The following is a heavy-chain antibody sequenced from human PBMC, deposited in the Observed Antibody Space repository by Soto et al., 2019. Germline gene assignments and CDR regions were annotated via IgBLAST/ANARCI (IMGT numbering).Heavy chain of an antibody. V-gene: IGHV4-31*03. Sequence: PSETLSLTCTVSGGSISSGGYYWSWIRQHPGKGLEWIGYIYYSGSTYYNPSLKSRVTTSVDTSKNQFSLKLSSVTAADTAVYYCARDGGIAASYYYYGMDVWGQGTTVTVS. CDR2: IYYSGST. CDR1: GGSISSGGYY. J-gene: IGHJ6*02. CDR3: ARDGGIAASYYYYGMDV. D-gene: IGHD6-13*01.